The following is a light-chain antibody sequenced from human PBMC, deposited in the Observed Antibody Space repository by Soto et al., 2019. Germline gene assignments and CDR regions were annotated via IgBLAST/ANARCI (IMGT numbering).Light chain of an antibody. Sequence: QSALTQPASVSGSPGQSITISCTGTHSDVGRYNYVSWYQQHPGEVPKLLIYEGNQRPSGVSDRFSGANSGDTPSLTISGLQADDEADYYCCSYAGRSPWDVFGTGTKLTVL. CDR2: EGN. V-gene: IGLV2-23*01. J-gene: IGLJ1*01. CDR1: HSDVGRYNY. CDR3: CSYAGRSPWDV.